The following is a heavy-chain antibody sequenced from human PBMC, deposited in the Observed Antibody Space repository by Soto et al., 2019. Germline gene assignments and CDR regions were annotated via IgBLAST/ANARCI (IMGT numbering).Heavy chain of an antibody. CDR1: GYSFTSYW. J-gene: IGHJ6*02. D-gene: IGHD2-21*01. CDR3: ARHPIVNILPNYYYYGMDV. V-gene: IGHV5-51*01. Sequence: GDSLKISCKGSGYSFTSYWIGWVRQMSGKGLEWMVIIYPGDSDTRYSPSFQGQVTISADKSISTAYLQRSSLKASDTAMYYCARHPIVNILPNYYYYGMDVWGQGTTGNLSS. CDR2: IYPGDSDT.